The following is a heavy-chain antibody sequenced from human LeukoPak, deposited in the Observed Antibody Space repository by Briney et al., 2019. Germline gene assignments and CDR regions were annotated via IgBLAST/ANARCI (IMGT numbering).Heavy chain of an antibody. CDR3: ASEVQLYDY. CDR1: GGSIGSYSYY. Sequence: PPETLSLTCTVSGGSIGSYSYYWAWIRQPPGKGLEWIGSIQYSGNTYHNPSLRSRVTISVDTSKNQFSLKLSSATAADTAVYYCASEVQLYDYWGQGTLVTVSS. V-gene: IGHV4-39*01. CDR2: IQYSGNT. J-gene: IGHJ4*02. D-gene: IGHD2/OR15-2a*01.